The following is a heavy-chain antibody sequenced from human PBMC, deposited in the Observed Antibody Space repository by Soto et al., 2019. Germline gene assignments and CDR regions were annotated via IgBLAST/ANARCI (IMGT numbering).Heavy chain of an antibody. CDR2: INHSGST. V-gene: IGHV4-34*01. D-gene: IGHD6-25*01. CDR3: ARAPYSSAVDY. CDR1: GGSFSGYY. Sequence: NPSETLSLTCAVYGGSFSGYYWSWIRQPPGKGLEWIGEINHSGSTNYNPSLKSRVTISVDTSKNQFSLKLSSVTAADTAVYYCARAPYSSAVDYWGQGTLVTVSS. J-gene: IGHJ4*02.